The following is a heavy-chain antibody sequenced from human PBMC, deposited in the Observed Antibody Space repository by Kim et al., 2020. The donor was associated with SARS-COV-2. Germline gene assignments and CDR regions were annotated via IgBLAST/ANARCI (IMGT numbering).Heavy chain of an antibody. D-gene: IGHD6-25*01. CDR2: INYTGST. V-gene: IGHV4-34*01. CDR3: ARGQSATWFDP. J-gene: IGHJ5*02. CDR1: GESFSSHH. Sequence: SETLSLTCAVYGESFSSHHWSWIRQPPRKGLEWIGEINYTGSTKYNPSLKSRVTISVDTSKNQVSLKLSSVTAADTAMYYCARGQSATWFDPWGQGTLVT.